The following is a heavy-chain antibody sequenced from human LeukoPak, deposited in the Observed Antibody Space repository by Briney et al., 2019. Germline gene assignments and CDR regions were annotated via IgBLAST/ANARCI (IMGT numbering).Heavy chain of an antibody. CDR3: AKNRGHCVDGVCHNYYYMDV. D-gene: IGHD2-8*02. V-gene: IGHV3-23*01. Sequence: GGSLRLPCAASGFTFSSYAMTWVRQAPGKGLEWVSTVSGSAGRTDYADSVKGRFTISRDNLKNTLYLQMNGLRAEDTAVYYCAKNRGHCVDGVCHNYYYMDVWGKGTTVTVSS. J-gene: IGHJ6*03. CDR2: VSGSAGRT. CDR1: GFTFSSYA.